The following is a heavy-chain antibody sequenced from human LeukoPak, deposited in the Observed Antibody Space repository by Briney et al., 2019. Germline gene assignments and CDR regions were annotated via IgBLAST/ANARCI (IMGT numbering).Heavy chain of an antibody. D-gene: IGHD4-17*01. CDR2: ISYDGSNK. Sequence: GKSLRLSCAASGFTFSSYGMHWVRQAPGKGLEWVAVISYDGSNKYYADSVKGRFTISRDNSKNTLYLQMNSLRAEDTAVYYCAKGAYDFDYWGQGTLVTVSS. V-gene: IGHV3-30*18. J-gene: IGHJ4*02. CDR3: AKGAYDFDY. CDR1: GFTFSSYG.